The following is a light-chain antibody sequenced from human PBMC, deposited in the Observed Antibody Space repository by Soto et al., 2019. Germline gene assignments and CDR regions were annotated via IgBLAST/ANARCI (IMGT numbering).Light chain of an antibody. Sequence: EIVLTQSPATLSVSPGNRATLSCMASQSVNSDLAWYQQKPGQAPRLLIYGASTRATGNPTRFSGSGSGTEFTLTISSLQSEDCAVYFCQQYNNWPPYTFGQGTKLEIK. CDR3: QQYNNWPPYT. CDR2: GAS. V-gene: IGKV3-15*01. CDR1: QSVNSD. J-gene: IGKJ2*01.